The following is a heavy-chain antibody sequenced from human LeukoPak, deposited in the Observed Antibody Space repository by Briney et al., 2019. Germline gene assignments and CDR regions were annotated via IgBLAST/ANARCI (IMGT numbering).Heavy chain of an antibody. CDR1: GFTFSSYS. CDR3: AREIAPGLHQYYYYGMDV. V-gene: IGHV3-21*01. Sequence: GGSLRLSCAASGFTFSSYSMNWVRQAPGKGLGWVSSVSSSSSYIYYADSVKGRFTISRDNAKNSLYLQMNSLRAEDTAVYYCAREIAPGLHQYYYYGMDVWGQGTTVTVSS. D-gene: IGHD2-15*01. J-gene: IGHJ6*02. CDR2: VSSSSSYI.